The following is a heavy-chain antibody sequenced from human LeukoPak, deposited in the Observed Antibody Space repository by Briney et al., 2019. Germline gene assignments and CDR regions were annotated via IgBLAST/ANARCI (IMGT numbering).Heavy chain of an antibody. D-gene: IGHD3-10*01. CDR3: ARGIVRGVSAPDI. J-gene: IGHJ3*02. Sequence: SETLSLTCTLSGGSISIYRWSWIRQPAGKGLEWTGRIDTSGNTNYNPSLNGRVTMSVDTSKTQFYLNLRSVTAADTAIYYCARGIVRGVSAPDIWGQGTMVTVSS. CDR2: IDTSGNT. CDR1: GGSISIYR. V-gene: IGHV4-4*07.